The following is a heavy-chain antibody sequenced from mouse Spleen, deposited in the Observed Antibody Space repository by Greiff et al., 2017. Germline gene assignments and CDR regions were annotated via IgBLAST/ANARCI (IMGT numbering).Heavy chain of an antibody. V-gene: IGHV5-6-5*01. CDR1: GFTFSSYA. J-gene: IGHJ2*01. D-gene: IGHD2-1*01. CDR3: AREVVYYGLDY. CDR2: ISSGGST. Sequence: EVKLVESGGGLVKPGGSLKLSCAASGFTFSSYAMSWVRQTPEKRLEWVASISSGGSTYYPDSVKGRFTISRDNARNILYLQMSSLRSEDTAMYYCAREVVYYGLDYWGQGTTLTVSS.